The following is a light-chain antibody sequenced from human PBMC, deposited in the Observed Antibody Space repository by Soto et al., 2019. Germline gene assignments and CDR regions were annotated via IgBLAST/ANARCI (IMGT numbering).Light chain of an antibody. Sequence: IVLTQSPVTLSVSPGERATLSCRASQSVSSKLAWYQQKPGQAPRLLFYVASTGATGIPARFSGSGSETEFTLSISSLQSEDFAVYYCQQYHDWPGTFGQGTKVDIK. J-gene: IGKJ1*01. V-gene: IGKV3-15*01. CDR3: QQYHDWPGT. CDR2: VAS. CDR1: QSVSSK.